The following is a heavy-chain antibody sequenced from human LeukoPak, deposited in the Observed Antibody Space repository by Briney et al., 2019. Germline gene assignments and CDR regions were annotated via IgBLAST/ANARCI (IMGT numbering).Heavy chain of an antibody. Sequence: PSQTLSLTCTVSGGSISSGGYYWSWIPQHPGKGLEWIGYIYYSGSTYYNPSLKSRVTISVDTSKNQFSLKLSSVTAADTAVYYCARDQLAMVRGAKYGMDVWGKGTTVTVSS. CDR3: ARDQLAMVRGAKYGMDV. CDR2: IYYSGST. V-gene: IGHV4-31*03. CDR1: GGSISSGGYY. J-gene: IGHJ6*04. D-gene: IGHD3-10*01.